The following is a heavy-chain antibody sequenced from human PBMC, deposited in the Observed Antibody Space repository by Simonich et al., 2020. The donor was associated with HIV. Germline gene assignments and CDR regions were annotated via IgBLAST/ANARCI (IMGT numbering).Heavy chain of an antibody. J-gene: IGHJ4*02. CDR1: GGSFSDYF. V-gene: IGHV4-34*02. CDR2: INYTGSP. D-gene: IGHD4-17*01. CDR3: ARRRGLLPYRGYFDY. Sequence: QVQLQQWGAGLLKPSETLSLTCALYGGSFSDYFWTWIRQSPGKGLDWIGEINYTGSPNYNPSLKSRVTISVDTSKNQFSLKVSSVTAADTAVYYCARRRGLLPYRGYFDYWGQGTLVTVSS.